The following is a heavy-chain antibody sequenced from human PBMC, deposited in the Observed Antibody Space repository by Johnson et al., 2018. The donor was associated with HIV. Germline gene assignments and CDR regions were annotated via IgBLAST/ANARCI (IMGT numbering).Heavy chain of an antibody. Sequence: QVQLVESGGGVVQPGRSLRLSCAASGFTFSTYAMHWVRQVPGKGLEWVALISYDGSNKYYADSVKGRFTISRDNSKNTLYLQMNSLRAEDTAVYYCAKGESSSSEPDAFDIWGQGTMVTVSS. J-gene: IGHJ3*02. CDR2: ISYDGSNK. CDR3: AKGESSSSEPDAFDI. V-gene: IGHV3-30*04. CDR1: GFTFSTYA. D-gene: IGHD6-6*01.